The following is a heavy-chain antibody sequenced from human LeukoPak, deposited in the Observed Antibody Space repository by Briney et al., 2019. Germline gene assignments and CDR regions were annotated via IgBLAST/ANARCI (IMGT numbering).Heavy chain of an antibody. Sequence: GGSLRLSCAASGFTLSSYAMSWVRQAPGKGLEWVSAISGSGGSTYYADSVKGRFTISRDNSKNTLYLQMNSLRAEDTAVYYCAKKDVLRYFDWLPKPFDYWGQGTLVTVSS. CDR2: ISGSGGST. CDR1: GFTLSSYA. V-gene: IGHV3-23*01. D-gene: IGHD3-9*01. CDR3: AKKDVLRYFDWLPKPFDY. J-gene: IGHJ4*02.